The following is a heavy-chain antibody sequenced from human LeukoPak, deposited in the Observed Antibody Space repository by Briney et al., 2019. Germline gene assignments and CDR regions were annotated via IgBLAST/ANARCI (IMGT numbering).Heavy chain of an antibody. CDR2: IYYSGST. Sequence: SETLSLTCTVSGGSISSYYWSWIRQPPGKGLEWIGYIYYSGSTNYNPSLKSRVTISVDTSKNQFSLKLSSVTAADTAVYYCARDVTAHMDVWGKGTTVTISS. D-gene: IGHD5-18*01. V-gene: IGHV4-59*01. J-gene: IGHJ6*03. CDR3: ARDVTAHMDV. CDR1: GGSISSYY.